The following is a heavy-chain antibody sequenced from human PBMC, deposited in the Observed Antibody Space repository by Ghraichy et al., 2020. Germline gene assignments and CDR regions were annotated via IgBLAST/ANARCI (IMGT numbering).Heavy chain of an antibody. J-gene: IGHJ4*02. CDR1: GFTFSSYA. CDR2: ISGSGGST. D-gene: IGHD6-19*01. CDR3: AGHSSGWSRGY. Sequence: GGSLRLSCAASGFTFSSYAMSWVRQAPGKGLEWVSAISGSGGSTYYADSVKGRFTISRDNSKNTLYLQMNSLRAEDTAVYYCAGHSSGWSRGYWGQGTLVTVSS. V-gene: IGHV3-23*01.